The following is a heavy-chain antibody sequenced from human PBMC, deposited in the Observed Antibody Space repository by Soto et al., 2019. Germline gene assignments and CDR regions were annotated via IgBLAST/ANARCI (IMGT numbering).Heavy chain of an antibody. V-gene: IGHV1-18*01. CDR1: GYTFTSYG. CDR3: ARGSNYYDSSGYRFDY. Sequence: GASVKVSCMASGYTFTSYGISWVRQAPGQGLEWMGWISAYNGNTNYAQKLQGRVTMTTDTSTSTAYMELRSLRSDDTAVYYCARGSNYYDSSGYRFDYWGQGTLVTV. CDR2: ISAYNGNT. J-gene: IGHJ4*02. D-gene: IGHD3-22*01.